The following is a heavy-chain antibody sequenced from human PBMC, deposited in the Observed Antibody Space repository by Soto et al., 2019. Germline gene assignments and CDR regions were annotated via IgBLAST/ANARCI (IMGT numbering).Heavy chain of an antibody. CDR3: AREYYDSSGYYLGPDYSYYGMDV. CDR2: IIPIFGTA. V-gene: IGHV1-69*13. D-gene: IGHD3-22*01. Sequence: ASVKVCCKASGGTFSSYAISWVRQAPGQGLEWMGGIIPIFGTANYAQKFQGRVTITADESTSTAYMELSSLRSEDTAVYYCAREYYDSSGYYLGPDYSYYGMDVWGQGTTVTVSS. J-gene: IGHJ6*02. CDR1: GGTFSSYA.